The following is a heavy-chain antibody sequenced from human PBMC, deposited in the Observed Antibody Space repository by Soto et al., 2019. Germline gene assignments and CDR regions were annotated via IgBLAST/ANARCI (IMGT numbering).Heavy chain of an antibody. J-gene: IGHJ5*02. Sequence: SETRSLAYTVSGGSIRNYYWSWIRQPAGKGVEWIGRIYTSGTPNYHPSLQGRVTMSGDMAKNQFSLKLSSVVAAGAAGYYSARDDQGGRGRAFDPWGQGTRVTVS. CDR1: GGSIRNYY. CDR2: IYTSGTP. D-gene: IGHD1-26*01. V-gene: IGHV4-4*07. CDR3: ARDDQGGRGRAFDP.